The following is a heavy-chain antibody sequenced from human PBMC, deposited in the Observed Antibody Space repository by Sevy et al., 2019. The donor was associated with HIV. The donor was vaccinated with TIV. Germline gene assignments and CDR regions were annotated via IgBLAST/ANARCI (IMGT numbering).Heavy chain of an antibody. CDR3: TREGQGYSSSSGY. J-gene: IGHJ4*02. CDR2: ISFDGSNK. V-gene: IGHV3-30*03. Sequence: GGSLRLSCAASGFTFGGYGMHWVRQAPGKGLEWVSPISFDGSNKDYADSVKGRFTISRDNSKNTLYLQMNSLRAEDTAMYYCTREGQGYSSSSGYWGQGTLVTVSS. D-gene: IGHD6-6*01. CDR1: GFTFGGYG.